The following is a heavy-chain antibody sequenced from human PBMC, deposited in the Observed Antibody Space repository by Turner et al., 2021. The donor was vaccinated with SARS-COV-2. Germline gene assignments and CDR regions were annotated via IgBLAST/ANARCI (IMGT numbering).Heavy chain of an antibody. D-gene: IGHD1-26*01. V-gene: IGHV4-39*01. Sequence: QLQLQESGPGLVKPSETLSLPCTVSGGSVSSSDHYWDWIRQPPGKGLDWIGSIHYIGTTYYNPSLKSRVTISVDTSKNQFSLNLTSVTAADTAVYFCARRGRASRFSFDYWGQGRLLTVSS. CDR2: IHYIGTT. CDR3: ARRGRASRFSFDY. CDR1: GGSVSSSDHY. J-gene: IGHJ4*02.